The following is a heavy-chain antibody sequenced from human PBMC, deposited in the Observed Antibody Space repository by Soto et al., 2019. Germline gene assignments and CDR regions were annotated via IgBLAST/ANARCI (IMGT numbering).Heavy chain of an antibody. V-gene: IGHV3-23*01. J-gene: IGHJ4*02. D-gene: IGHD5-18*01. Sequence: EVQLLESGGDLVHPGGSLRLSCAASGFTFSTFAMNWVRQAPGKGLEWVSTITGGGENTYYADSVKGRFTISRDNSKNTMSLLLNSLRVYDTARYYCARSPPFSFGRAFDSWGQGTLVTVTS. CDR1: GFTFSTFA. CDR2: ITGGGENT. CDR3: ARSPPFSFGRAFDS.